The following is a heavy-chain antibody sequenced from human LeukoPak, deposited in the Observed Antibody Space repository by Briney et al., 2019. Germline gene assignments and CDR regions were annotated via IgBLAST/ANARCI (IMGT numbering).Heavy chain of an antibody. CDR2: INAGNGNT. CDR3: AREHDFLIDYSFNY. D-gene: IGHD3-3*01. CDR1: GYTFTTYS. V-gene: IGHV1-3*01. Sequence: ASVKVSCKASGYTFTTYSIFWVRQAPGQGLEWMGWINAGNGNTKYSQKLQGRVTITRDTSANTAYVELSSLRSEDTAVYYCAREHDFLIDYSFNYWGQGTLVTVSS. J-gene: IGHJ4*02.